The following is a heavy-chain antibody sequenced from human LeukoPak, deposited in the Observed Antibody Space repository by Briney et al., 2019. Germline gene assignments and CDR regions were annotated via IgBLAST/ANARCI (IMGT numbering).Heavy chain of an antibody. Sequence: GGSLRLSCAASGFTFSSYAMSWVRQAPGKGLEWVSAISGSGGSTYYADSVKGRFTLSRDNSKNALYLQMNSLRAEDTAVYYCAKVHSSGWYYFDYWGQGTLVTVSS. V-gene: IGHV3-23*01. D-gene: IGHD6-19*01. CDR1: GFTFSSYA. J-gene: IGHJ4*02. CDR3: AKVHSSGWYYFDY. CDR2: ISGSGGST.